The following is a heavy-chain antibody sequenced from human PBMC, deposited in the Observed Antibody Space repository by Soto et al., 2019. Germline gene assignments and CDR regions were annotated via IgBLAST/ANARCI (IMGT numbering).Heavy chain of an antibody. V-gene: IGHV3-72*01. CDR1: GFIFSDHY. D-gene: IGHD2-2*01. CDR3: ARHSRYDCTSCDAFDI. CDR2: IRKKANSYTT. Sequence: GGSLRLSWVASGFIFSDHYMGWVRQAPGKGLEWVGRIRKKANSYTTEYAASVKGRFTISREDSKDSLYLQMNSLKTEDTAVYYCARHSRYDCTSCDAFDIWGQGTMVTVSS. J-gene: IGHJ3*02.